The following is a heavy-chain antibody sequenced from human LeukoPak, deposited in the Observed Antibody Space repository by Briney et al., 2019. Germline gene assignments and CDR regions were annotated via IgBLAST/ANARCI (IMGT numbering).Heavy chain of an antibody. CDR3: TKDQQGFDI. Sequence: GGSLRLXCGASGFTFSSYFMAWVRQTPGKGLEWVSTISGSGASTYYADSVKGRVTISRDNSKNTLYLQMNSLRAEDTAVYYCTKDQQGFDIWGQGTMVTVSS. D-gene: IGHD1/OR15-1a*01. CDR1: GFTFSSYF. CDR2: ISGSGAST. V-gene: IGHV3-23*01. J-gene: IGHJ3*02.